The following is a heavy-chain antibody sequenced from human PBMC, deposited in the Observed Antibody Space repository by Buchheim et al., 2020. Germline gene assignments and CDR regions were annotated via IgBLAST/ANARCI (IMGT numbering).Heavy chain of an antibody. CDR2: INTDGTDT. Sequence: EVQLVDSGGGLVQPGGSLRLSCAASGFTFSSYWMHWVRQAPGKGPVWISRINTDGTDTSYADSVKGRFTISRDNARNTLYLHMNSLEAEDTAVYFCARGGTSGSLDYWGQGTL. V-gene: IGHV3-74*01. CDR3: ARGGTSGSLDY. CDR1: GFTFSSYW. D-gene: IGHD3-10*01. J-gene: IGHJ4*02.